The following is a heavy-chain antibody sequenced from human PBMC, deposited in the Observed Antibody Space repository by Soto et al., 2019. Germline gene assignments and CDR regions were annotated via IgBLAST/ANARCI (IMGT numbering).Heavy chain of an antibody. D-gene: IGHD5-12*01. J-gene: IGHJ6*02. Sequence: GESLKISCKGSGDSFTSYWISWVRQMPGKGLEWMGRIDPSDSYTNYSPSFQGHVTISADKSISTAYLQWSSLKASDTAMYYCASTGPGGYDPSYGMDVWGQGTTVTVSS. V-gene: IGHV5-10-1*01. CDR3: ASTGPGGYDPSYGMDV. CDR1: GDSFTSYW. CDR2: IDPSDSYT.